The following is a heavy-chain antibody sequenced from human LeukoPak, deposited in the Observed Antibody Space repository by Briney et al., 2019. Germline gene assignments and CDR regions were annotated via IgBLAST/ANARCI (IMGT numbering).Heavy chain of an antibody. D-gene: IGHD2-15*01. CDR3: ARVGRDYWYFDL. Sequence: PGGSLRLSCAASGFTFSSYWMSWVRRAPGKGLEWVANIKQDGSEKYYVDSVKGRFTISRDNAKNSLYLQMNSLRAEDTAMYYCARVGRDYWYFDLWGRGTLVTVSS. CDR1: GFTFSSYW. CDR2: IKQDGSEK. J-gene: IGHJ2*01. V-gene: IGHV3-7*01.